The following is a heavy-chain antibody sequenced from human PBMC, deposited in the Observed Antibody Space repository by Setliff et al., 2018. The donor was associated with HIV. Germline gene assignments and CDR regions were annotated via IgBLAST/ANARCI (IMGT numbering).Heavy chain of an antibody. V-gene: IGHV3-33*06. J-gene: IGHJ1*01. D-gene: IGHD3-22*01. CDR3: AKDIVVVIGPPFQH. Sequence: PGGSLRLSCAASGFSFSSSAMHWVRQAPGKGPEWVAVMWNAGGVKYYADSVKGRFTISRDNSKNTLYLQMNSLRAEDTAVYYCAKDIVVVIGPPFQHWGQGTLVTVSS. CDR1: GFSFSSSA. CDR2: MWNAGGVK.